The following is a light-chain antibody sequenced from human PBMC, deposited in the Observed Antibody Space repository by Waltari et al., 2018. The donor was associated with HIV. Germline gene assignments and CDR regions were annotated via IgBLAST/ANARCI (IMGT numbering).Light chain of an antibody. J-gene: IGLJ2*01. CDR3: QTWTTGIVL. Sequence: QLVLTQSPSASASLSASVKLTCTLSSGPSNYAIAWHQHQPAKGPRYLMRLNSDGSYLKGDGIPDRFSGSSSGAERYLIISSLQSEDEADYYCQTWTTGIVLFGGGTKLTVL. V-gene: IGLV4-69*01. CDR2: LNSDGSY. CDR1: SGPSNYA.